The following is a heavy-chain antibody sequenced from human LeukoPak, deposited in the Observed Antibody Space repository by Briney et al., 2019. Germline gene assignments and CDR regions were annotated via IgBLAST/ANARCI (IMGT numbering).Heavy chain of an antibody. D-gene: IGHD2-2*01. CDR3: ARGSTLMDY. CDR2: IYTSGST. V-gene: IGHV4-61*02. J-gene: IGHJ4*02. CDR1: GGSISSGSYY. Sequence: PSETLSLTCTVSGGSISSGSYYWRWIWQPAGKGLEWIGRIYTSGSTNYNPSLKSRFTISVDTSKNQFSLKLSSVTAADTAVYYCARGSTLMDYWGQGTLVTVSS.